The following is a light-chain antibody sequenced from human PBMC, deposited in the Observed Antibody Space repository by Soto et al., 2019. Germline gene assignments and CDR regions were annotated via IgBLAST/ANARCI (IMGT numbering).Light chain of an antibody. CDR1: QPISDY. Sequence: DIQMTQSPSSLSASVGDRVTITCRTSQPISDYLNWYQQKPGKAPSLLIYTASNLQTGVPSRFSGSGSGTHFTLTISSLQPEDFATYYCQQSYNTPRTFGQGTEVEIK. CDR3: QQSYNTPRT. CDR2: TAS. J-gene: IGKJ1*01. V-gene: IGKV1-39*01.